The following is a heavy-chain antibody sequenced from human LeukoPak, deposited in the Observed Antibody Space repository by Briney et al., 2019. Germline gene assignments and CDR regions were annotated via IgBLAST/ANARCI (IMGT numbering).Heavy chain of an antibody. CDR2: ISGSGGST. Sequence: GGSLRLSRAASGFTFSSYAMSWVRQAPGKGLEWVSAISGSGGSTYYADSVKGRFTISRDNSKNSLYLQMNSLRAEDTAVYYCANLEYYYDSSGYYTHGGPDYWGQGTLVTVSS. V-gene: IGHV3-23*01. D-gene: IGHD3-22*01. CDR3: ANLEYYYDSSGYYTHGGPDY. CDR1: GFTFSSYA. J-gene: IGHJ4*02.